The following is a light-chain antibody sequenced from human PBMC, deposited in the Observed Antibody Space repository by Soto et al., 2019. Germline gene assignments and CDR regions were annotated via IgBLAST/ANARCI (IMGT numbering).Light chain of an antibody. CDR2: DGS. CDR1: SSDVGTYNY. Sequence: QSALTQPRSVSGSPGQSVTISCTGTSSDVGTYNYLSWYQQHPGRAPKLMIYDGSKRPSGVPDRFSGSKSGNTASLTISGLQAEDEADYYCCSYAGSYTFYVFGTGTKLPVL. V-gene: IGLV2-11*01. J-gene: IGLJ1*01. CDR3: CSYAGSYTFYV.